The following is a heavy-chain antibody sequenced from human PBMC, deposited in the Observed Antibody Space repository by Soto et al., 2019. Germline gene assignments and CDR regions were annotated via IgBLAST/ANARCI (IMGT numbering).Heavy chain of an antibody. CDR1: GYTFSNYD. D-gene: IGHD3-10*01. V-gene: IGHV1-8*01. J-gene: IGHJ4*02. CDR3: AKVSRKGSAIDFDY. Sequence: QVQLVQSGAELKKPGASVKVSCKASGYTFSNYDMNWVRQATGQGPEWIGWVNPNNGDTGYAQKFQGRVTLTTDISTTTAYMELTSLRSEDTAIYYCAKVSRKGSAIDFDYLGQRTLITVSS. CDR2: VNPNNGDT.